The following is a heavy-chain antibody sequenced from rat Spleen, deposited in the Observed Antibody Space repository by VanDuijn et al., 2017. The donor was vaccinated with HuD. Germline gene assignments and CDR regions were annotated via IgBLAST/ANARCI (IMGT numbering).Heavy chain of an antibody. D-gene: IGHD1-12*02. J-gene: IGHJ2*01. CDR3: ARNYDGTYYSDY. CDR1: GYSITSNY. V-gene: IGHV3-1*01. Sequence: EVQLQESGPGLVKPSQSLSLTCFVTGYSITSNYWGWIRKFPGNKMEWIGHISFSGSTSYNPSLKSRISITRDTSKNQFFLHVNSVTTEDTATYYCARNYDGTYYSDYWGQGVMVTVSS. CDR2: ISFSGST.